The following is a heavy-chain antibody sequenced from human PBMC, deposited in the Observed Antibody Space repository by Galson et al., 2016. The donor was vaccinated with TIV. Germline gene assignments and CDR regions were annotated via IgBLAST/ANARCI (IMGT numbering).Heavy chain of an antibody. CDR1: GGSFRGYY. V-gene: IGHV4-34*01. CDR3: TRGGFVSGSYYNNSFDY. Sequence: ETLSLTCGVSGGSFRGYYWTWIRLPPGKGLEWIGEIDDSGSSNSIPSLKSRLTMSVDTSANRFSLQLSSVTAADTAVYYCTRGGFVSGSYYNNSFDYWGQGTPVTVSS. J-gene: IGHJ4*02. CDR2: IDDSGSS. D-gene: IGHD3-10*01.